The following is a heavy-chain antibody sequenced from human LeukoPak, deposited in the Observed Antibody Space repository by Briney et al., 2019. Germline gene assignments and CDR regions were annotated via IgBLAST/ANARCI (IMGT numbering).Heavy chain of an antibody. J-gene: IGHJ4*02. CDR1: GFTFNRSN. CDR2: ISTSSSYI. Sequence: GGSLRLSCAASGFTFNRSNMNWVRRAPGKGLEWVSSISTSSSYIYYADSVRGRFTISRDNAKNSLYLQMNSLRAEDTAVYYCARVGSASWGYFDYWGQGTLVTVSS. D-gene: IGHD6-13*01. CDR3: ARVGSASWGYFDY. V-gene: IGHV3-21*01.